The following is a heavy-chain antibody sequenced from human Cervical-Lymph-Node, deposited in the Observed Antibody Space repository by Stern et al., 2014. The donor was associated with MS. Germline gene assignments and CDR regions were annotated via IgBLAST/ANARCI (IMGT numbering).Heavy chain of an antibody. V-gene: IGHV1-46*03. CDR2: INPSGVST. CDR3: ARDKGSITAAGYYLDY. CDR1: GYTFTNYY. Sequence: QLVQSGAEVKEPGASVKVSCKASGYTFTNYYVHWVRQAPGQGLEWMGIINPSGVSTSYAQKFQGRLTMTRDTSTSTDYMELSSLRSEDTAVYFCARDKGSITAAGYYLDYWGQGTLVTVSS. J-gene: IGHJ4*02. D-gene: IGHD6-13*01.